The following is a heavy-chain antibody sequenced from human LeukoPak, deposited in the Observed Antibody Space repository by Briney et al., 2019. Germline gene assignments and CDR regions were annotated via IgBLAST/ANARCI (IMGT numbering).Heavy chain of an antibody. D-gene: IGHD3-3*01. V-gene: IGHV4-59*01. CDR2: IYYSGST. CDR1: GGSISSYY. CDR3: ARSQYYDFWSGYYSYFDY. Sequence: SETLSLTCTVSGGSISSYYWSWIRQPPGKGLEWIGYIYYSGSTNYNPSLKSRVTISVDTSKNQFSLKLSSVTAADTAVYYCARSQYYDFWSGYYSYFDYWGQGTLVTVSS. J-gene: IGHJ4*02.